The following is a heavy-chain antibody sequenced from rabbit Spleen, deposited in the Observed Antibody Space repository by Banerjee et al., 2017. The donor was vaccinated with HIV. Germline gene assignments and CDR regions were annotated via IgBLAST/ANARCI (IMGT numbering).Heavy chain of an antibody. CDR2: IDSGSSGFT. V-gene: IGHV1S45*01. D-gene: IGHD1-1*01. CDR1: GVSFSGSSY. J-gene: IGHJ6*01. Sequence: QEQLEESGGGLVKPEGSLTLTCIASGVSFSGSSYLCWVRQAPGKGLEWIACIDSGSSGFTYFASWAKGRFTISKPSSTTVTLHMTSLTAADTATYFCARDTSSSFSSYGMDLWGPGTLVTVS. CDR3: ARDTSSSFSSYGMDL.